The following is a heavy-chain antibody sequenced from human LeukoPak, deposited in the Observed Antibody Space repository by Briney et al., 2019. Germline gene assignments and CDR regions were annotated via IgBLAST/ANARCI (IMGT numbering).Heavy chain of an antibody. J-gene: IGHJ5*02. D-gene: IGHD4-17*01. CDR3: ARSTVTTSGWFDP. CDR1: GGTFSSYA. V-gene: IGHV1-69*04. CDR2: IIPIFGIA. Sequence: GASATVSFKASGGTFSSYAISWVRQAPGQGLEWMGRIIPIFGIANYAQKFQGRVTITADKSTSTAYMELSSLRSEDTAVYYCARSTVTTSGWFDPWGQGTLVTVSS.